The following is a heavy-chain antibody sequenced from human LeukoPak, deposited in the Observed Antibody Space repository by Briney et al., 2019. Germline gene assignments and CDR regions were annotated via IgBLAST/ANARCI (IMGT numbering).Heavy chain of an antibody. CDR1: GGSISSYN. J-gene: IGHJ4*02. V-gene: IGHV4-59*01. D-gene: IGHD3-9*01. CDR2: IYYSGST. CDR3: ARVNYDILTGYYRFDY. Sequence: SETLSLTCTVSGGSISSYNWSWIRQPPGKGLEWIGYIYYSGSTNYNPSLKSRVTISVDTSKNQFSLKLSSVTAADTAVYYCARVNYDILTGYYRFDYWGQGTLVTVSS.